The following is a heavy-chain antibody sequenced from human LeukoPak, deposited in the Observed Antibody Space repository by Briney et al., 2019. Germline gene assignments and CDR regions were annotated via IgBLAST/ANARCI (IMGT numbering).Heavy chain of an antibody. Sequence: HPGGSLRLSCAASGFTFSSYAMSWVRQAPGKGLEWVSAISGSGGSTYYADSVKGRFTISRDNSKNTLYLQMNSLRAEDTAVYYCARGGYIAVAGTLDSQWGQGTLVTVSS. CDR3: ARGGYIAVAGTLDSQ. D-gene: IGHD6-19*01. J-gene: IGHJ1*01. CDR2: ISGSGGST. V-gene: IGHV3-23*01. CDR1: GFTFSSYA.